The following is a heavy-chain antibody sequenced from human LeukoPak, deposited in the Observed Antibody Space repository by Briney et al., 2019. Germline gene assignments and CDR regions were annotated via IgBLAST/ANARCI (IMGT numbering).Heavy chain of an antibody. CDR2: IYYSGST. CDR1: GGSISSYY. Sequence: SETLSLTCTVSGGSISSYYWSWIRQPPGKGLEWIGYIYYSGSTNYNPSLKSRVTISLDTSKKQFSLNLSSVTAADTAMYYCARTSGTYFYLFDYWGQGTLVTVSS. D-gene: IGHD1-26*01. V-gene: IGHV4-59*12. CDR3: ARTSGTYFYLFDY. J-gene: IGHJ4*02.